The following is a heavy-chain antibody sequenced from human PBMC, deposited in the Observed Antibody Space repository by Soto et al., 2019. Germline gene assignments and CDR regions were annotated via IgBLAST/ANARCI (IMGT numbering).Heavy chain of an antibody. CDR1: GYTFTSYD. J-gene: IGHJ4*02. CDR3: ARGGVGCSGGSCYGTKRSFDY. Sequence: QVQLVQSGAEVKKPGASVKVSCKASGYTFTSYDINWVRQATGQGLEWMGWMNPNSGNTGYAQKFQGRVTMTRNTSISTAYMELSSLRSEDTAVYYCARGGVGCSGGSCYGTKRSFDYWGQGTLVTVPS. V-gene: IGHV1-8*01. CDR2: MNPNSGNT. D-gene: IGHD2-15*01.